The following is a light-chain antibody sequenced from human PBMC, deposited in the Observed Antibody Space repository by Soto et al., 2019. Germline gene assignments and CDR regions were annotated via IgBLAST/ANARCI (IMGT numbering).Light chain of an antibody. V-gene: IGKV1-39*01. CDR3: QQYETFSGT. CDR2: AAS. Sequence: EIQMTQSPSALSASVGDRFTITCRASQNIATYLNWFQQKSGKAPKLLIYAASSLQSGVPSRFSGSGSGTKFTLTIASLQPDDFATYYCQQYETFSGTFGPGTKVDIK. CDR1: QNIATY. J-gene: IGKJ1*01.